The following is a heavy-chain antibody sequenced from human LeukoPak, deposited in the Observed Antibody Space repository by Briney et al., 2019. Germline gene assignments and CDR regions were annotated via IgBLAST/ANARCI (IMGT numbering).Heavy chain of an antibody. J-gene: IGHJ5*02. CDR3: ARDLSLVSFGEPAAIDSWFEP. V-gene: IGHV4-39*07. CDR1: APSLTSSSYY. Sequence: SQTLSPTSTVYAPSLTSSSYYCGWLRQPPGRGLEWIGRIYYRQSTYYNPSLKSRVTISVDTSKNQFSLKLSSVTAADTAVYYCARDLSLVSFGEPAAIDSWFEPWGQGTLVTVSS. CDR2: IYYRQST. D-gene: IGHD2-2*01.